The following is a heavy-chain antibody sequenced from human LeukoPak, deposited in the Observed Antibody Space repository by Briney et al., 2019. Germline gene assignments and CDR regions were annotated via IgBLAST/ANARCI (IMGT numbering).Heavy chain of an antibody. V-gene: IGHV3-21*01. J-gene: IGHJ4*02. Sequence: GGSLRLSCAVSGFTFSAYSMNWVRQAPGKGLEWVSFISTSSSYIYYADSVKGRFTISRDNAKNSLYLHMNSLRVEDTAVYYCARDNWIGAHYFDYWGQGTLVTVSS. D-gene: IGHD1-20*01. CDR3: ARDNWIGAHYFDY. CDR2: ISTSSSYI. CDR1: GFTFSAYS.